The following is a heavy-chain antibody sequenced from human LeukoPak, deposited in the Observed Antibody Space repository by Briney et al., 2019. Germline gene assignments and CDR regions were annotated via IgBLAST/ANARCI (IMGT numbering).Heavy chain of an antibody. CDR1: GFTFSSYG. CDR2: ISYDGSNK. D-gene: IGHD3-9*01. J-gene: IGHJ6*02. Sequence: PGGSLRLSCAASGFTFSSYGMNWVRQAPGKGLEWVAVISYDGSNKYYADSVKGRFTISRDNSKNTLYLQMNSLRAEDTAVYYCAKDLRAYDILTGPRFGMDVWGQGTTVTVSS. V-gene: IGHV3-30*18. CDR3: AKDLRAYDILTGPRFGMDV.